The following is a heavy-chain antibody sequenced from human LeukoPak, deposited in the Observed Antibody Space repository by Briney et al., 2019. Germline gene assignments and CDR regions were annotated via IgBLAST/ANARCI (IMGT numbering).Heavy chain of an antibody. CDR1: GFTFSSYG. Sequence: GGSLRLSCAASGFTFSSYGMHWVRRAPGKGLEWVAVISDDGSNKYSADSAKGRFTISRDNSKNTLYLQMNSLRAEDTAVYYCALEGYYGSGSYYPWGYYYYYGMDVWGQGTTVTVSS. J-gene: IGHJ6*02. D-gene: IGHD3-10*01. CDR3: ALEGYYGSGSYYPWGYYYYYGMDV. V-gene: IGHV3-30*03. CDR2: ISDDGSNK.